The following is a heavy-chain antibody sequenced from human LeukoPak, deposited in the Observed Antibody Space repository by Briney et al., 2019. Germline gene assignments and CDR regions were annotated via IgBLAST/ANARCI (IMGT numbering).Heavy chain of an antibody. CDR1: GFTFSSYG. J-gene: IGHJ5*02. D-gene: IGHD5-18*01. CDR3: AKGSWIQLWSELEFDP. V-gene: IGHV3-30*02. Sequence: PGGSLRLSRAASGFTFSSYGMHWVRQAPGKGLEWVAFIRYDGSNKYYADSVKGRFTISRDNSKNTLYLQMNSLRAEDTAVYYCAKGSWIQLWSELEFDPWGQGTLVTVSS. CDR2: IRYDGSNK.